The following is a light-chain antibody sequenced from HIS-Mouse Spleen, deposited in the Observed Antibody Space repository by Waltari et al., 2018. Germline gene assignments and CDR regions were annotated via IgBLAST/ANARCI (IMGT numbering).Light chain of an antibody. V-gene: IGLV3-25*03. CDR2: KDS. J-gene: IGLJ3*02. Sequence: SYELTQPPSVSVSPGQTARITCSGDALPKQHASGYQQKPGQAPVLVIYKDSERPSGIPERFSGSSSGTTVTLTISGVQAEDEADYYCQSADSSGTYWVFGGGTKLTVL. CDR1: ALPKQH. CDR3: QSADSSGTYWV.